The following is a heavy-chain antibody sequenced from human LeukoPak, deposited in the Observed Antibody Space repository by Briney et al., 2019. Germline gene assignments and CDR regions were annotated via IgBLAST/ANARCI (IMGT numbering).Heavy chain of an antibody. CDR1: GDSVSSNSGA. Sequence: SQTLSLTCAISGDSVSSNSGAWNWIRQSPSRGLEWLGRTYYRSKWYTDYAVSVKSRININPDTSKNQFSLQLNSVTPEDTAVYYCAREHYISSIAAAGLDYWGQGTLVTVSS. V-gene: IGHV6-1*01. D-gene: IGHD6-13*01. J-gene: IGHJ4*02. CDR3: AREHYISSIAAAGLDY. CDR2: TYYRSKWYT.